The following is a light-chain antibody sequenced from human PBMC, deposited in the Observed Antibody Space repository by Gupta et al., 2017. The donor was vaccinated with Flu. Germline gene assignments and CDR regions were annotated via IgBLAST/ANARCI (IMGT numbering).Light chain of an antibody. CDR3: QSYDSSLSGSGV. J-gene: IGLJ3*02. CDR1: SSNIGAGYD. CDR2: GNS. Sequence: QSVLTQPPSVSGAPGPRVTISRTGSSSNIGAGYDVHWYQQLPGTAPKLLIYGNSNRPSGVPDRFSGSKSGNSASLAITGLQAEDEAEYYCQSYDSSLSGSGVFGGGTKLTVL. V-gene: IGLV1-40*01.